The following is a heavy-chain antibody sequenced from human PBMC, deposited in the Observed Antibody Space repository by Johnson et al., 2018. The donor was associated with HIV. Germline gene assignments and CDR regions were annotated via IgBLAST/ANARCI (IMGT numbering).Heavy chain of an antibody. D-gene: IGHD3-22*01. CDR3: AIPDSSAWDSSGYYHGEAFDI. V-gene: IGHV3-11*04. CDR1: GFTFSDYY. Sequence: QMQLVESGGGLVKHGGSLRLSCAASGFTFSDYYMSWIRQAPGKGLEWVSYISSSGSTIYYADSVKGRFTISRDNAKNSLYLQMNSLRAEDTAVYYCAIPDSSAWDSSGYYHGEAFDIWGQGTMVTVSS. J-gene: IGHJ3*02. CDR2: ISSSGSTI.